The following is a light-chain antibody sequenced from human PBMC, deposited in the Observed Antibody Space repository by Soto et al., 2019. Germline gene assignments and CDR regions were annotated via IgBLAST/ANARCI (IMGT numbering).Light chain of an antibody. CDR3: PRYNSAPRT. CDR2: GAS. Sequence: EIQMTQSPSSLSASVGDRVTITCRASQGISHYLAWYQQKPGKPPTLLMYGASTLQSGVPSRFSGSGSGTDFTPTISSLQPEDVAVYYCPRYNSAPRTFGQGTKVDIK. V-gene: IGKV1-27*01. CDR1: QGISHY. J-gene: IGKJ1*01.